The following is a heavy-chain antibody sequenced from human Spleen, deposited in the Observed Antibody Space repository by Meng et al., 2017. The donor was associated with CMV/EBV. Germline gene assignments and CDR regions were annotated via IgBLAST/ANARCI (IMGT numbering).Heavy chain of an antibody. D-gene: IGHD2-8*02. Sequence: CAVYGGSFSDYYWTGIRQPKGKGLEWIGESNHSGSTNYNPSLKSRVTILVDTSKNQFSLRLSSVTAADTAVYYCARPLGNTVAFDYWGQGTLGTVSS. CDR1: GGSFSDYY. CDR2: SNHSGST. V-gene: IGHV4-34*01. CDR3: ARPLGNTVAFDY. J-gene: IGHJ4*02.